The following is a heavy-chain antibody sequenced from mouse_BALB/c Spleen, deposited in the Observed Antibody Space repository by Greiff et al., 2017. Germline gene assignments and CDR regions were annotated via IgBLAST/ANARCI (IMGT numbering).Heavy chain of an antibody. CDR2: SRNKANDYTT. CDR3: ARDAYYGNDYYAMDY. CDR1: GFTFSDFY. V-gene: IGHV7-1*02. Sequence: EVMLVESGGGLVQPGGSLRLSCATSGFTFSDFYMEWVRQPPGKRLEWIAASRNKANDYTTEYSASVKGRFIVSRDTSQSILYLQMNALRAEDTAIYYCARDAYYGNDYYAMDYWGQGTSVTVSS. J-gene: IGHJ4*01. D-gene: IGHD2-1*01.